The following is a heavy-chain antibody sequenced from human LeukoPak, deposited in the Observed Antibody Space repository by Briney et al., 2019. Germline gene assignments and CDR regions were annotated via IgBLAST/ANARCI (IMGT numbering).Heavy chain of an antibody. CDR3: ASMHRQWLLGQFSSDAFDI. D-gene: IGHD6-19*01. CDR2: MNPNSGNT. V-gene: IGHV1-8*02. J-gene: IGHJ3*02. Sequence: VASVKVSCKASGYTFTSYDFNWVRQATGQGLEWMGWMNPNSGNTGYAQKFQGRVTMTSNTSISTAYMELSSLRSEDTAVYYCASMHRQWLLGQFSSDAFDIWGQGTKVTVSS. CDR1: GYTFTSYD.